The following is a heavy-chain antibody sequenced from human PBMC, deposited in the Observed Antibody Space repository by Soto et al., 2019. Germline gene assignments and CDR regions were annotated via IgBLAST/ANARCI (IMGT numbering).Heavy chain of an antibody. D-gene: IGHD2-15*01. V-gene: IGHV4-39*01. CDR1: GGSISSSSYY. CDR3: ARRYCSGATCPMAY. J-gene: IGHJ4*02. CDR2: IYYSGST. Sequence: SETLSLTCTVSGGSISSSSYYWGWIRQPPGKGLEWIGSIYYSGSTYYNPSLKSRVTISVDTSKNQFSLKLSSVTAADTAAYYCARRYCSGATCPMAYWGQGALVTVSS.